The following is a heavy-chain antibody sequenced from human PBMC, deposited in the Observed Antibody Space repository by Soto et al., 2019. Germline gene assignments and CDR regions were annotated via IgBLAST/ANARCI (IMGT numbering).Heavy chain of an antibody. D-gene: IGHD4-4*01. CDR3: ARGLQYRNFDY. CDR2: IYHSGST. CDR1: GGSISSGGYS. J-gene: IGHJ4*02. Sequence: PSETLSLTCAVSGGSISSGGYSWSWIRQPPGKGLEWIGYIYHSGSTYYNPSLKSRVTISVDRSKNQFSLKLNSVTAADTAVYYCARGLQYRNFDYWGQGTLVTVSS. V-gene: IGHV4-30-2*01.